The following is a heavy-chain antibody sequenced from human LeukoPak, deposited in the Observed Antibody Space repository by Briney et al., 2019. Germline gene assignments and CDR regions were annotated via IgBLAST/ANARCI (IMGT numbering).Heavy chain of an antibody. CDR2: IHYSVTT. Sequence: SETLSLTCTVSGGTISSYYWNWVRQPPGKGLEWIGYIHYSVTTKYNPSLKSRFTISVDTSKNHFSLKLSTVTAADTAVYCCARWYSSGWAFDYWGQGTLVTVSS. CDR1: GGTISSYY. J-gene: IGHJ4*02. V-gene: IGHV4-59*08. CDR3: ARWYSSGWAFDY. D-gene: IGHD6-19*01.